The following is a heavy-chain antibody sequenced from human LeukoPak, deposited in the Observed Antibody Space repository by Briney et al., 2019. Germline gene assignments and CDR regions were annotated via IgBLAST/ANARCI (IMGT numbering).Heavy chain of an antibody. CDR2: IYYSGST. Sequence: SETLSLTCTVSGGSISSYYWSWIRQPPGKGLEWIRYIYYSGSTNYNTSLKSRVTISVDASKNQFSLKLNSVTAADTAVYYCARAPGTTFDYWGQGTLVIVSS. J-gene: IGHJ4*02. D-gene: IGHD1-1*01. CDR3: ARAPGTTFDY. V-gene: IGHV4-59*08. CDR1: GGSISSYY.